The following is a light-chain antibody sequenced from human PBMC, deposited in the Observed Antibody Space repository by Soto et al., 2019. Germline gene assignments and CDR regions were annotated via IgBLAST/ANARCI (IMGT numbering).Light chain of an antibody. CDR2: SNI. J-gene: IGLJ2*01. CDR1: SSNIGSNT. V-gene: IGLV1-44*01. Sequence: QSVLTQPPSASGTPGQRVTISCSGSSSNIGSNTVNWYQQLPGTAPKPLIYSNILRPSGFPDRFSGSKSGTSASLAIIGLQSEDEADYYCAAWDDSLNGVVFGGGTKVTVL. CDR3: AAWDDSLNGVV.